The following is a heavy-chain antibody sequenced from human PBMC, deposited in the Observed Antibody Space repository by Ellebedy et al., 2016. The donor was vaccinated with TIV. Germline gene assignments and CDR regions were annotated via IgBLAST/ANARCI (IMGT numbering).Heavy chain of an antibody. J-gene: IGHJ3*02. CDR3: ARGGDCSSTSCYDAFDI. CDR2: INTNTGNP. D-gene: IGHD2-2*01. CDR1: GYTFTSYA. V-gene: IGHV7-4-1*02. Sequence: ASVKVSCKASGYTFTSYAMNWVRQAPGQGLEWMGWINTNTGNPTYAQGFTGRFVFSLDTSVSTAYLQISSLKAEDTAVYYCARGGDCSSTSCYDAFDIWGQGTMVSVSS.